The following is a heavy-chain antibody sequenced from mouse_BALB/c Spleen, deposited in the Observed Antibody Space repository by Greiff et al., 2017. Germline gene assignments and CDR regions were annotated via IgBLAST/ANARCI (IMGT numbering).Heavy chain of an antibody. J-gene: IGHJ2*01. Sequence: DVMLVESGGGLVKPGGSLKLSCAASGFTFSSYAMSWVRQSPEKRLEWVAEISSGGSYTYYPDTVTGRFTISRDNAKNTLYLEMSSLRSEDTAMYYCARVYGNMYYFDYWGQGTTLTVSS. V-gene: IGHV5-9-4*01. D-gene: IGHD2-1*01. CDR2: ISSGGSYT. CDR3: ARVYGNMYYFDY. CDR1: GFTFSSYA.